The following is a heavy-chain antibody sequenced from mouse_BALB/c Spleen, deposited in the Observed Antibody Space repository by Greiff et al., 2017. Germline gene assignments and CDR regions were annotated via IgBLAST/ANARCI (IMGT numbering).Heavy chain of an antibody. V-gene: IGHV5-6-4*01. CDR1: GFTFSSYT. CDR2: ISGGGSYT. J-gene: IGHJ2*01. CDR3: TRASSDD. Sequence: EVKVVESGGGLVKPGGSLKLSCAASGFTFSSYTMSWVRQTPEKRLEWVATISGGGSYTYYPDSVKGRFTISRDNAKNTLYLQMSSLKSEDTAMYYCTRASSDDWGQGTTLTVAA.